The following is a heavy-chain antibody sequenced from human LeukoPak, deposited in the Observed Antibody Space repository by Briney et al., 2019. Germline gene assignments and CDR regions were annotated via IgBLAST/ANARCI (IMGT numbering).Heavy chain of an antibody. CDR1: GFTFSSYA. Sequence: PGGSLRLSCAASGFTFSSYAMSWVRQAPGKGLECVSGISGSGDSTYYADSVKGRFTISRDNSKNTLYLQMNSLRAEDTALYYCAKDRSLVPAALNYWGQGTWSSSPQ. J-gene: IGHJ4*02. V-gene: IGHV3-23*01. CDR2: ISGSGDST. CDR3: AKDRSLVPAALNY. D-gene: IGHD2-2*01.